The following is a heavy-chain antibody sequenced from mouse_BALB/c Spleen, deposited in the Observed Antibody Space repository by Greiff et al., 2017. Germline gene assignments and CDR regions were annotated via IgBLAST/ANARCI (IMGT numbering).Heavy chain of an antibody. J-gene: IGHJ1*01. V-gene: IGHV1-62-2*01. Sequence: QVQLQQSGAELVKPGASVKLSCKASGYTFTEYIIHWVKQRSGQGLEWIGWFYPGSGSIKYNEKFKDKATLTADKSSSTAYMELSRLTSEDSAVYFCARHALRYYGSSYVGYFDVWGAGTTVTVSS. CDR1: GYTFTEYI. D-gene: IGHD1-1*01. CDR3: ARHALRYYGSSYVGYFDV. CDR2: FYPGSGSI.